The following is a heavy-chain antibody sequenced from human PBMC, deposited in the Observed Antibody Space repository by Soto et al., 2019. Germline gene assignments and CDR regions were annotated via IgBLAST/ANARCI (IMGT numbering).Heavy chain of an antibody. CDR2: IYPGDSDT. CDR1: GYSFTSYW. CDR3: ARRKYYYDSSGYYHDKYYFDY. Sequence: GESLKISCKGSGYSFTSYWIGWVRQMPGKXLEWMGIIYPGDSDTRYSPSFQGQVTISADKSISTAYLQWSSLKASDTAMYYCARRKYYYDSSGYYHDKYYFDYWGQGTLVTVS. V-gene: IGHV5-51*01. D-gene: IGHD3-22*01. J-gene: IGHJ4*02.